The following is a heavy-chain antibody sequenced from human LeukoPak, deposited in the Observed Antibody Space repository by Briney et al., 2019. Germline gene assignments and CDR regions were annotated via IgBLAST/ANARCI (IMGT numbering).Heavy chain of an antibody. Sequence: SETLSPTCTVSGGSISSSSYYWGWIRQPPGKGLEWIGSIYYSGSTYYNPSLKSRVTISVDTSKNQFSLKLSSVTAADTAVYYCARGQVGATLSDYWGQGTLVTVSS. CDR1: GGSISSSSYY. CDR2: IYYSGST. V-gene: IGHV4-39*07. D-gene: IGHD1-26*01. J-gene: IGHJ4*02. CDR3: ARGQVGATLSDY.